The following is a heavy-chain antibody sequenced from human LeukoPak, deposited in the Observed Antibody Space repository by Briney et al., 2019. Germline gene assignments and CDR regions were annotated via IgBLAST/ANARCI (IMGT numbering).Heavy chain of an antibody. V-gene: IGHV3-48*01. CDR3: ARDTLYYDFWSGYIDY. Sequence: GGSLRLSCAASGFSFSTIYMSWVRQAPGKGLEWVSYISSSSSTIYYADSVKGRFTISRDNAKNSLYLQMNSLRAEDTAVYYCARDTLYYDFWSGYIDYWGQGTLVTVSS. D-gene: IGHD3-3*01. CDR2: ISSSSSTI. J-gene: IGHJ4*02. CDR1: GFSFSTIY.